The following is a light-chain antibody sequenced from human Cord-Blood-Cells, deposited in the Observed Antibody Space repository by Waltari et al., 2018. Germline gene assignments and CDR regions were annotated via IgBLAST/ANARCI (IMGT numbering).Light chain of an antibody. Sequence: QSALTQPASVSGSPGQSITISCTATSSDVVGYNNVSCYHQHPGKAPKLMIYDVSNRPSGVSKRFSGSKSGNTASLTISGLQAEDEADYYCSSYTSSSTVVFGGGTKLTVL. CDR2: DVS. V-gene: IGLV2-14*01. CDR1: SSDVVGYNN. J-gene: IGLJ2*01. CDR3: SSYTSSSTVV.